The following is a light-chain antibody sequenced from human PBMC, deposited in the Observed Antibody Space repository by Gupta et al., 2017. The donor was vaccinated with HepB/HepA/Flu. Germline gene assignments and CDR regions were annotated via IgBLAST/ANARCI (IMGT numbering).Light chain of an antibody. J-gene: IGLJ2*01. Sequence: QSAQTSPAHVSWSSGQSITISCTGTSSDVGSYNLVPWYQQHPGKAPKLMIYEVSKRPSGVSNRFSGSKSGNTASLTISGLQAEDEADYYCCSYAGSSTLVFGGGTKLTVL. V-gene: IGLV2-23*02. CDR2: EVS. CDR1: SSDVGSYNL. CDR3: CSYAGSSTLV.